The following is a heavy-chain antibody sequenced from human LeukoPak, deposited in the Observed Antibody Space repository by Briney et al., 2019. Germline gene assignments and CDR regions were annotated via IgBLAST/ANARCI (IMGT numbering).Heavy chain of an antibody. Sequence: GASVKVSFKSSGYTFTSYYMHWVRQAPGQGLERMGIINPSGGSTSYAQKFQGRVTMTRDMSTSTVYMELSSLRSEDTAVYYCARDMDSSGLGGYYYYYMDVWGKGTTVTVSS. CDR1: GYTFTSYY. CDR2: INPSGGST. D-gene: IGHD6-19*01. CDR3: ARDMDSSGLGGYYYYYMDV. V-gene: IGHV1-46*01. J-gene: IGHJ6*03.